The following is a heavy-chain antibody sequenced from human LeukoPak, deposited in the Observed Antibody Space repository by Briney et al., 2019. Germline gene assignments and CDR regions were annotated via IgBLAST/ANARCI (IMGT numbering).Heavy chain of an antibody. D-gene: IGHD5-24*01. J-gene: IGHJ3*02. V-gene: IGHV3-20*04. CDR2: INWNGGST. Sequence: PGGSLRLSCAASGFTFDDYGMSWVRQAPGKGLEWVSGINWNGGSTGYADSVKGRFTIPRDNAKNSLYLQMNSLRAEDTALYYCARDLGYKDYVSAFDIWGQGTMVTVSS. CDR1: GFTFDDYG. CDR3: ARDLGYKDYVSAFDI.